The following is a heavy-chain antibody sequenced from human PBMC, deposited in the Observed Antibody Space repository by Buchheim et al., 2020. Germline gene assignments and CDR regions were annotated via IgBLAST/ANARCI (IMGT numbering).Heavy chain of an antibody. V-gene: IGHV3-23*01. D-gene: IGHD3-22*01. CDR1: GFTFSSYA. CDR2: ISGSSGST. CDR3: AKAGWDHYYDSSGYDS. J-gene: IGHJ4*02. Sequence: EVQLLESGGGLVQPGGSLRLSCAASGFTFSSYAMSWVRQAPGKGLEWVAVISGSSGSTYNADSVKGRFTISRDHSKNMLYLQMNSRRIEDTAIYYCAKAGWDHYYDSSGYDSWGQGTL.